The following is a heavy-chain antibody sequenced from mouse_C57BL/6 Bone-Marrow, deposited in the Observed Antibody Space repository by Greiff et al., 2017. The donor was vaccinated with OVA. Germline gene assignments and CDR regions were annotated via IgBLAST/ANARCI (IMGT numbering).Heavy chain of an antibody. CDR3: SRLLREFAY. D-gene: IGHD1-1*01. V-gene: IGHV2-5*01. J-gene: IGHJ3*01. CDR1: GLSLTSYG. CDR2: IWRGGST. Sequence: VHLVESGPGLVQPSQSLSITCTVSGLSLTSYGVHWVRQSPGKGLEWLGVIWRGGSTDYNAAFMSRLSITKDNSKSQVFFKMNSLQADDTAIYYCSRLLREFAYWGQGTLVTVSA.